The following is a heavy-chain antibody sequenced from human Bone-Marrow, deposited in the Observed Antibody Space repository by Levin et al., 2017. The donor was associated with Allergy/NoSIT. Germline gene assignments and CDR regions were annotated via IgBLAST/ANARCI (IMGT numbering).Heavy chain of an antibody. CDR3: ARGHSDFSGSGAYDNYDY. J-gene: IGHJ4*02. CDR1: GLTFSRYW. V-gene: IGHV3-74*01. CDR2: INSDGSST. Sequence: GESLKISCGASGLTFSRYWMHWVRQAPEKGPVWVSRINSDGSSTTYADSVKGRFTISRDNARNTLYLQMNSLRAEDTAVYYCARGHSDFSGSGAYDNYDYCGQGTLVTVSS. D-gene: IGHD3-10*01.